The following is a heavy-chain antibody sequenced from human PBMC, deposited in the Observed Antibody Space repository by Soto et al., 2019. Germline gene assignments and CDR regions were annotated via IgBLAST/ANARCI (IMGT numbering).Heavy chain of an antibody. CDR3: ASLKGGWYGDY. V-gene: IGHV4-61*01. D-gene: IGHD6-19*01. Sequence: SETLSLTCTVSGGSVSSGSYYWSWIRQPPGKGLEWIGYIYYSGSTNYNPSLKSRVTISIDTSKNQFSLKLSSVTAEDTAVYYCASLKGGWYGDYWGQGTLVTVSS. CDR2: IYYSGST. J-gene: IGHJ4*02. CDR1: GGSVSSGSYY.